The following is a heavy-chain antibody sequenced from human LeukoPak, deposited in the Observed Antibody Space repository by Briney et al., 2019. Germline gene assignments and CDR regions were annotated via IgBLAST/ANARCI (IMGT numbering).Heavy chain of an antibody. J-gene: IGHJ5*02. D-gene: IGHD2-2*01. CDR2: INHSGST. V-gene: IGHV4-34*01. CDR3: ARVTGEDIVVVPAAVRFDP. Sequence: PSETLSLTCAVYGGSFSGYYWSWIRQPPGKGLEWIGEINHSGSTNYNPSLKSRVTISVDTSKNRFSLKLSSVTAADTAVYYCARVTGEDIVVVPAAVRFDPWGQGTLVTVSS. CDR1: GGSFSGYY.